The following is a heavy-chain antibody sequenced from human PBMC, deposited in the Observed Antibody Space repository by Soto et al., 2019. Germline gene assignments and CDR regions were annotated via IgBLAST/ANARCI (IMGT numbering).Heavy chain of an antibody. CDR1: GFTFNNYG. CDR3: ALLDFYAK. V-gene: IGHV3-30*03. J-gene: IGHJ4*01. CDR2: ISFDGGNT. D-gene: IGHD1-1*01. Sequence: GGSLRLSCAASGFTFNNYGMHWVRQAPGKGLEWVVVISFDGGNTHYADSVKGRFTISRDNSKNTLYLQMNSLTVEDTAVFYCALLDFYAKWGQGTLVTVSS.